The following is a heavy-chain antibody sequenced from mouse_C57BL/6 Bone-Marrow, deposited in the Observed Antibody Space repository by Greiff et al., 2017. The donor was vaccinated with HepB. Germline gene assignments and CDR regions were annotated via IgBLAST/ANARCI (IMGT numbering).Heavy chain of an antibody. CDR2: INPNYGTT. CDR1: GYSFTDYN. V-gene: IGHV1-39*01. J-gene: IGHJ1*03. D-gene: IGHD2-10*02. CDR3: ARRRYGNYPYWYFDV. Sequence: EVKLMESGPELVKPGASVKISCKASGYSFTDYNMNWVKQSNGKSLEWIGVINPNYGTTSYNQKFKGKATLTVDQSSSTAYMQLNSLTSEDSAVYYCARRRYGNYPYWYFDVWGTGTTVTVSS.